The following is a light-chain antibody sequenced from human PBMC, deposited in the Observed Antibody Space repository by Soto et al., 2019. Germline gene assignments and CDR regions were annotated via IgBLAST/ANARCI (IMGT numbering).Light chain of an antibody. CDR3: QQYGDSPVT. J-gene: IGKJ1*01. Sequence: DIQMTQSPSTLSASVGDRVTITCRASQSISNWLAWYQQKPGKAPKFLIYDASSLESGVPSRFSGSGSGTDFTLTISRLVPEDFAVYYCQQYGDSPVTFGQGTKV. CDR2: DAS. CDR1: QSISNW. V-gene: IGKV1-5*01.